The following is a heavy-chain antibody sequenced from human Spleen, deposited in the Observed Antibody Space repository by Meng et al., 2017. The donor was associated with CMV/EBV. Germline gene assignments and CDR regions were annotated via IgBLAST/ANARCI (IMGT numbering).Heavy chain of an antibody. Sequence: SETLSLTCAVYGGSFSGYYCSWIRQPPGKGLEWIGEIYHSGSTNYNPTLKSRVTISVDTSKNQFSLKLSSVPAADTAVYYFARASHTYYDFWGGQPRSFDYWGQGTLVTVSS. D-gene: IGHD3-3*01. J-gene: IGHJ4*02. CDR2: IYHSGST. CDR3: ARASHTYYDFWGGQPRSFDY. V-gene: IGHV4-34*01. CDR1: GGSFSGYY.